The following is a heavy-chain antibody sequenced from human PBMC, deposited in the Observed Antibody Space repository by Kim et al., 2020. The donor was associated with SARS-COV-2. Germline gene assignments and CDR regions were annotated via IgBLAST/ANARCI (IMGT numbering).Heavy chain of an antibody. V-gene: IGHV3-9*01. CDR3: AKGHYGSEYPYFES. CDR2: ISSKSDKI. J-gene: IGHJ1*01. CDR1: GFSFDEYA. Sequence: GGSLRLSCAASGFSFDEYAIHWVRQPPGKGLEWVSGISSKSDKIGYADSVKGRFTISRDNAKNSLYLQMNSLRAEDTALYYCAKGHYGSEYPYFESWGQG. D-gene: IGHD3-9*01.